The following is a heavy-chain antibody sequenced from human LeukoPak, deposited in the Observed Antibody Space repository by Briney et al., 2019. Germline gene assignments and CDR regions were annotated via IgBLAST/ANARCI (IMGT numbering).Heavy chain of an antibody. D-gene: IGHD6-13*01. V-gene: IGHV1-69*05. CDR1: GYTFTSYG. J-gene: IGHJ4*02. CDR3: ASGYSSSWYAGGFDY. Sequence: ASVKVSCKASGYTFTSYGISWVRQAPGQGLEWMGGIIPIFGTANYAQKFQGRVTITTDESTSTAYMELSSLRSEDTAVYYCASGYSSSWYAGGFDYWGQGTLVTVSS. CDR2: IIPIFGTA.